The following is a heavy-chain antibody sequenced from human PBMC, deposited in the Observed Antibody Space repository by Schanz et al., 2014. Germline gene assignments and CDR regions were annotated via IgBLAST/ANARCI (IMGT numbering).Heavy chain of an antibody. CDR2: IIPILGIA. V-gene: IGHV1-69*04. CDR3: ARGGYSSGWYDRDIAHFGY. J-gene: IGHJ4*02. Sequence: QVQVVQSGAEVKKPGASVKVSCKTSGYTFSSYGITWVRQAPGQGLEWMGRIIPILGIANYAQNFQGRVTITADRSTSTAYMELRNLRSDDTAVYYCARGGYSSGWYDRDIAHFGYWGQGTLVTVSS. D-gene: IGHD6-19*01. CDR1: GYTFSSYG.